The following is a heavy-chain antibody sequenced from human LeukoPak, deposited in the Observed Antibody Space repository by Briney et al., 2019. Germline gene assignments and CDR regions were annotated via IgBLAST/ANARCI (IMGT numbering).Heavy chain of an antibody. CDR3: ATQRPFDWFGTPVAFDI. Sequence: PGRSLRLSCAASGFTFSSYGMQWVRQAPGKGLEWVAVISYDGSNKYYADSVKGRFTISRDNSKNTLYLQMNSLRAEDTAVYYCATQRPFDWFGTPVAFDIWGQGTMVTVSS. CDR2: ISYDGSNK. CDR1: GFTFSSYG. J-gene: IGHJ3*02. V-gene: IGHV3-30*03. D-gene: IGHD3-9*01.